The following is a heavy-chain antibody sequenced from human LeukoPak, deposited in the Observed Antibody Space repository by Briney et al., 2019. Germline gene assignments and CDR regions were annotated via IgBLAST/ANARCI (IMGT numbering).Heavy chain of an antibody. Sequence: SETLSLTCTVSGDSISSNNCYWGWIRQPPGKGLEWIGNIHHSGSTYYNPSLKSQVTISVDTSKNQLSLKLSSVTAADTAVYYCARVAAGIGFFQHWGQGTLVTVSS. CDR1: GDSISSNNCY. V-gene: IGHV4-39*07. D-gene: IGHD6-13*01. J-gene: IGHJ1*01. CDR2: IHHSGST. CDR3: ARVAAGIGFFQH.